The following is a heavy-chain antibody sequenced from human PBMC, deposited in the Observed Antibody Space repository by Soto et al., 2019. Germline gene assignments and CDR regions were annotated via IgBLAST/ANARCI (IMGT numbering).Heavy chain of an antibody. CDR2: MFASGSS. V-gene: IGHV4-4*02. J-gene: IGHJ4*02. Sequence: QVQLQESGPGLVKPSETLSLTCAVSGDSISSPNWWSWYRQSPGKGLELIGEMFASGSSNYNPSLDGRVTMSLDTSKHQFSLKLTSLTAADTAIYYCAREGFDHRPDYWGQGIPVSVSS. CDR1: GDSISSPNW. CDR3: AREGFDHRPDY.